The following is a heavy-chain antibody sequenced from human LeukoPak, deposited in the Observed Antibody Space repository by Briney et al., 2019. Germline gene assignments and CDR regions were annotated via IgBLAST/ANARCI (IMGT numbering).Heavy chain of an antibody. CDR3: TRGYDY. CDR2: ISNSSSFI. J-gene: IGHJ4*02. V-gene: IGHV3-48*02. D-gene: IGHD1-26*01. CDR1: GFTFSDYT. Sequence: AVGSLRLSCAASGFTFSDYTMNWVRQAPGNGLEWISYISNSSSFIFYADSVKGRFTISRANAKNYLYLNMHSLRDDDTDLYSCTRGYDYWGQGTLVTVSS.